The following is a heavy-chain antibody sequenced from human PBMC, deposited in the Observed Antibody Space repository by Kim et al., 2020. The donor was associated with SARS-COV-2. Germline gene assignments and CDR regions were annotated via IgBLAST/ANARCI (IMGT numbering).Heavy chain of an antibody. CDR1: GYTLTELS. V-gene: IGHV1-24*01. Sequence: SVKVSCKVSGYTLTELSMHWVRQAPGKGLEWMGGFDPEDGETIYAQKFQGRVTMTEDTSTDTAYMELSSLRSEDTAVYYCATTTAFSISSWFDPWGQGTLVTVSS. CDR3: ATTTAFSISSWFDP. J-gene: IGHJ5*02. D-gene: IGHD6-6*01. CDR2: FDPEDGET.